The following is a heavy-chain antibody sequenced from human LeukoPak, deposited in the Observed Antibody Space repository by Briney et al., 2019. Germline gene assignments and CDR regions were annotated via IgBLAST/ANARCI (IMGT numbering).Heavy chain of an antibody. V-gene: IGHV4-34*01. D-gene: IGHD6-6*01. CDR2: INHSGST. J-gene: IGHJ4*02. Sequence: LETPSLTCAVYGGSFSGYYWGWIRQPPGKGLEWSGEINHSGSTNYNPSLKSRVTISVDTSKNQFSLKLSSVTVADTAVYYCATRSIAALSDGPSDDYWGQGTLVTVSS. CDR1: GGSFSGYY. CDR3: ATRSIAALSDGPSDDY.